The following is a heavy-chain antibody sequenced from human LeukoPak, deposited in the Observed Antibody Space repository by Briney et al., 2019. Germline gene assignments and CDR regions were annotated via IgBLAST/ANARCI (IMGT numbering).Heavy chain of an antibody. CDR3: VGAKQWLSFDI. D-gene: IGHD3-22*01. CDR1: GGSTSSNS. V-gene: IGHV4-59*08. J-gene: IGHJ3*02. Sequence: SETLSLTCTVSGGSTSSNSWSWMRQPPGKGLEWIGTYYNSGSTNYNPSLKSRATISVDTSKNQFSLKLSSVTAADTAVYYRVGAKQWLSFDIWGQGTMVSVSS. CDR2: YYNSGST.